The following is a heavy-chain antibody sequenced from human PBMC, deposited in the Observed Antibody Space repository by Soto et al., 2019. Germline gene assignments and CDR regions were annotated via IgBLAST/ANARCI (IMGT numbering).Heavy chain of an antibody. Sequence: GESLKISGKGSGYNFTSQWIGWVRQMHGKGLEWMGIVYPGDSDTRYSPSFQGQVTISADKSINTAYLQWRSLKASDTGIYYCARQSGYSTSWYYFDSWGHGTLVTVSS. J-gene: IGHJ4*01. D-gene: IGHD6-13*01. CDR3: ARQSGYSTSWYYFDS. CDR2: VYPGDSDT. CDR1: GYNFTSQW. V-gene: IGHV5-51*01.